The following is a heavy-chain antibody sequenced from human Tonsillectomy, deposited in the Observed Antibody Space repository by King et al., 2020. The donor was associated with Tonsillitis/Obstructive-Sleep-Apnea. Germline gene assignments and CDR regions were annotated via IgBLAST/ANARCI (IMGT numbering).Heavy chain of an antibody. Sequence: QVQLQESGPGLVKPSQTLSLTCTVSGGSISSGGYYWSWIRQHPGQGLEWIGYIYYSGSTYYNPSLKSRVTISVDTSKNQFSLKLSSVTAADTAVYYCARDRGSGSDDAFDIWGQGTMVTVSS. V-gene: IGHV4-31*03. CDR3: ARDRGSGSDDAFDI. J-gene: IGHJ3*02. CDR1: GGSISSGGYY. D-gene: IGHD6-19*01. CDR2: IYYSGST.